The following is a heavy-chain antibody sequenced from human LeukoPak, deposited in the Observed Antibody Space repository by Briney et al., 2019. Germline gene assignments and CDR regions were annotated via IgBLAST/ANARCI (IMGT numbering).Heavy chain of an antibody. Sequence: SETLSLTCTVSGGSISTDNYYWGWIRQPPGKGLEWLGSIYYDGSTYYNPSLESRVTISVDTSKNRFSLKLSSVTAADTAVYYCARAPDYGDYRHFDYWGQGALVTVSS. J-gene: IGHJ4*02. V-gene: IGHV4-39*07. D-gene: IGHD4-17*01. CDR3: ARAPDYGDYRHFDY. CDR1: GGSISTDNYY. CDR2: IYYDGST.